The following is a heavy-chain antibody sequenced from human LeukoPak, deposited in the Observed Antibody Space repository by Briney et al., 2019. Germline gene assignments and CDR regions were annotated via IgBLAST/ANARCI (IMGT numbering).Heavy chain of an antibody. D-gene: IGHD6-13*01. Sequence: SETLSLTCAVSGGSISSSNWWSWVRQPPGKGLEWIGEIYHSGSTNYNPSLKSRVTISVDTSKNQFSLKLSSVTAADTAVYYCASENSSLYYFDYWGQGTLVTVSS. CDR3: ASENSSLYYFDY. V-gene: IGHV4-4*02. CDR2: IYHSGST. CDR1: GGSISSSNW. J-gene: IGHJ4*02.